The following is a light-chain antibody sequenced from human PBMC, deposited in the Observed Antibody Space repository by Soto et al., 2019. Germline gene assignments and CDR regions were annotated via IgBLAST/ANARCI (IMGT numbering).Light chain of an antibody. CDR3: HHYGVSPIYT. V-gene: IGKV3-20*01. Sequence: EIVLTQAPGTLSLSPGDRATLSCRASQTLINTYLAWYQQRPGLAPRLLIYDASTRAPGIPDRFSGSGSGTDFTLTISRLEPEDFAVYYCHHYGVSPIYTFGPGTKVDFK. CDR1: QTLINTY. J-gene: IGKJ3*01. CDR2: DAS.